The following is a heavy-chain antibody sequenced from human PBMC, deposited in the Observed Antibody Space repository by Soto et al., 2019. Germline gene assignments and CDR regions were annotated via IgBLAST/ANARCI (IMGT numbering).Heavy chain of an antibody. CDR1: GGSISSGDYY. Sequence: QVQLQESGPGLVKPSQTLSLTCTVSGGSISSGDYYWSWIRQPPVKGLEWIGYIYYSGTNYYNPSLKSRLNISVDTSKNQFSRKLSSVTAADTAVYDCARGEAYYYDSSGTWDYWGQGTLVTVSS. CDR2: IYYSGTN. D-gene: IGHD3-22*01. CDR3: ARGEAYYYDSSGTWDY. J-gene: IGHJ4*02. V-gene: IGHV4-30-4*01.